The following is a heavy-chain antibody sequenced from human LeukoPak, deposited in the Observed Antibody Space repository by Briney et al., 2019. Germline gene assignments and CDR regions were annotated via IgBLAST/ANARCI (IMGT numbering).Heavy chain of an antibody. D-gene: IGHD1-26*01. CDR1: GGTFSSYA. CDR3: ARQWELLDYFDY. CDR2: ISAYNGNT. J-gene: IGHJ4*02. V-gene: IGHV1-18*01. Sequence: ASVKVSCKASGGTFSSYAISWVRQAPGQGLEWMGWISAYNGNTNYAQKLQGRVTMTTDTSTSTAYMELRSLRSDDTAVYYCARQWELLDYFDYWGQGTLVTVSS.